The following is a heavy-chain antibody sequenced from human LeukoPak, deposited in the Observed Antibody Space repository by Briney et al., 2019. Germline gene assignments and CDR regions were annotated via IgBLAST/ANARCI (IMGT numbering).Heavy chain of an antibody. Sequence: SETLSLTCTVSGGSISSYYWSWIRQPPGKGLEWIGYIYYSGSTNYNPSLKSRVTMSVDTSKNQFSLKLSSVTAADTAVYYCARDTHPRGLGFDYWGQGTLVTVSS. V-gene: IGHV4-59*01. CDR2: IYYSGST. CDR1: GGSISSYY. D-gene: IGHD3-22*01. J-gene: IGHJ4*02. CDR3: ARDTHPRGLGFDY.